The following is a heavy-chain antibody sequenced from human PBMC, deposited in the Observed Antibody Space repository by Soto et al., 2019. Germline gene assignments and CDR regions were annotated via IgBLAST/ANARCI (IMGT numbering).Heavy chain of an antibody. CDR1: VGSISSGGYY. CDR2: IYYSGST. V-gene: IGHV4-31*03. CDR3: ARVQYWFDP. J-gene: IGHJ5*02. Sequence: TLSLTCTVSVGSISSGGYYWIWIRHHPGKGLEWIGYIYYSGSTYYNPSLKSRVTISVDTSKNQFSLKLSSVTAADTAVYYCARVQYWFDPWGQGTLVTVSS.